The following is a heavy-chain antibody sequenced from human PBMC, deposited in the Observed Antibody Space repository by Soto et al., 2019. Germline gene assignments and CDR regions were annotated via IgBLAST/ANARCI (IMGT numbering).Heavy chain of an antibody. D-gene: IGHD3-10*01. CDR3: AKDAVPRNGECDWFDP. Sequence: EVQLLESGGGLVQPGGSLRLSCAASGFTFSNYSMSWVRQAPGKGLEWVSSIHGRGAGTYYADSATGRFTVTRDNSKETLYLQMSCLRVDDTAVDYCAKDAVPRNGECDWFDPWGQGTLVTVSS. J-gene: IGHJ5*02. V-gene: IGHV3-23*01. CDR2: IHGRGAGT. CDR1: GFTFSNYS.